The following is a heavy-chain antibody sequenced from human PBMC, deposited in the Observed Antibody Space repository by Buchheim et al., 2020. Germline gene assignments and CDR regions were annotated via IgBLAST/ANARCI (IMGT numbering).Heavy chain of an antibody. D-gene: IGHD6-13*01. CDR3: ARQQQLPGGYYFDY. J-gene: IGHJ4*02. CDR2: IWYDGSNK. Sequence: QVQLVESGGGVVQPGRSLRLSCAASGFTFSSYGMHWVRQAPGKGLEWVAVIWYDGSNKYYADSVKGRFTISRDNSKNTLYLQMNSLRAEDTAVYYCARQQQLPGGYYFDYWGQGTL. V-gene: IGHV3-33*01. CDR1: GFTFSSYG.